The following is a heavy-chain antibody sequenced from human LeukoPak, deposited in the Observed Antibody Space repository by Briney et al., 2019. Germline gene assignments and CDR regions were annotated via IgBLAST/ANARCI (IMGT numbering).Heavy chain of an antibody. CDR2: INWNGGST. J-gene: IGHJ3*02. CDR3: ARSFCSSTSCYLPHDAFDI. CDR1: GFTFDDYG. D-gene: IGHD2-2*01. V-gene: IGHV3-20*04. Sequence: PGGSPRLSCAASGFTFDDYGMSWVRQAPGKGLEWVSGINWNGGSTGYADSVKGRFTISRDNAKNSLYLQMNSLRAEDTALYYCARSFCSSTSCYLPHDAFDIWGQGTMVTVSS.